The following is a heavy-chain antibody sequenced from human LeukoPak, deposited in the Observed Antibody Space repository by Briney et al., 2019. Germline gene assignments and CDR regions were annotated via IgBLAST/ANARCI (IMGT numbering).Heavy chain of an antibody. Sequence: ASVKVSCKTSGYTFIHYYMHWVRQASGEGFEWMGIVDPSGDIATYAQKFQGRVTLTTDTSTSTFYMELSSLRSEDTAIYYCARDSFGVRGFDHWGQGTPDTVSS. CDR1: GYTFIHYY. J-gene: IGHJ4*02. CDR3: ARDSFGVRGFDH. CDR2: VDPSGDIA. D-gene: IGHD3-10*01. V-gene: IGHV1-46*01.